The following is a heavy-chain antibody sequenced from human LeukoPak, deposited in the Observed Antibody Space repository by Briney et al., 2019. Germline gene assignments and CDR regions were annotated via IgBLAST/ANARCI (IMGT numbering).Heavy chain of an antibody. D-gene: IGHD6-19*01. Sequence: SETLSLTCTVSGGSINSYYWSWIWHPPGKGLDWIGYIYYSGSTNYNPSLKSRVTISVDTSKHQFSLKLSSVTAADTAVYYCARGSGWSTDFDYWGQGTLVTVSP. J-gene: IGHJ4*02. CDR3: ARGSGWSTDFDY. V-gene: IGHV4-59*01. CDR1: GGSINSYY. CDR2: IYYSGST.